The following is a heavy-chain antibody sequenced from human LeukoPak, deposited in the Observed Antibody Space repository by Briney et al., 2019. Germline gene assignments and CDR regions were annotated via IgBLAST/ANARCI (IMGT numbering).Heavy chain of an antibody. CDR2: ISGSGST. V-gene: IGHV4-4*07. D-gene: IGHD6-13*01. CDR1: GDSISYFY. J-gene: IGHJ5*02. Sequence: SETLSLTCSVSGDSISYFYWSWIRQAAGKGLEWIGRISGSGSTDYNASLKSRVTMSVDTSKNQLSLKLSSVTAADTAVYYCARDTGYSSSWYRSDWFDPWGQGTLVTVSS. CDR3: ARDTGYSSSWYRSDWFDP.